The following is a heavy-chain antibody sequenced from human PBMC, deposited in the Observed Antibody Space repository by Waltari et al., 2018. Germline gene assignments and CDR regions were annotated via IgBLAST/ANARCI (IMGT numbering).Heavy chain of an antibody. J-gene: IGHJ6*02. CDR3: ARLTGGASGYYHYYYGMDV. Sequence: QVQLQESGPGLVKPSETLSLTCAVSGYSISRGYYWGWIRQPPGKGLEWIGSIYHSGSTYYNPSLKSRVTISVDTSKNQFSLKLSSVTAADTAVYYCARLTGGASGYYHYYYGMDVWGQGTTVTVSS. V-gene: IGHV4-38-2*01. CDR2: IYHSGST. D-gene: IGHD3-22*01. CDR1: GYSISRGYY.